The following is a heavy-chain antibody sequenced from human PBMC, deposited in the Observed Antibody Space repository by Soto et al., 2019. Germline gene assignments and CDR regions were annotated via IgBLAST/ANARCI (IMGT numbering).Heavy chain of an antibody. D-gene: IGHD2-21*02. CDR3: ARGAYCGGDCYAGYFQH. V-gene: IGHV3-21*01. CDR2: ISSSSSYI. CDR1: GFTFSSYS. Sequence: GGSLRLSCAASGFTFSSYSMNWVRQAPGKGLEWVSSISSSSSYIYYADSVKGRFTISRDNAKNSLYLQMNSLRAEDTAVYYCARGAYCGGDCYAGYFQHWGQGTLVTVSS. J-gene: IGHJ1*01.